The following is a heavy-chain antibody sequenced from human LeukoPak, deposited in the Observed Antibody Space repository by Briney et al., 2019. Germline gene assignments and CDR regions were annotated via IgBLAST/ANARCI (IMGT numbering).Heavy chain of an antibody. CDR2: ISGSGANT. CDR3: AKERAGYINPYYFDY. CDR1: GFTFSTYA. Sequence: GGSLRLSCAASGFTFSTYAMSWVRQAPGKGLEWVSTISGSGANTYYADSVRGRFTISRDNSTNTLYLHMNSLRAEDTAVYYCAKERAGYINPYYFDYWGQGTLVTVSS. J-gene: IGHJ4*02. V-gene: IGHV3-23*01. D-gene: IGHD3-9*01.